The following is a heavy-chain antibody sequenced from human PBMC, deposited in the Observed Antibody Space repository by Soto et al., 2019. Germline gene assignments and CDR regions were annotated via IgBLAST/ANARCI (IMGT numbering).Heavy chain of an antibody. V-gene: IGHV5-51*01. CDR1: GYSFTSYW. Sequence: GEFLKISCRGSGYSFTSYWIGWVRQMPGKGLEWMGIIYPGDSDTRYSPSFQGQVTISADKSISTAYLQWSSLKASDTAMYYCARAGYSSSWSSLDYYGMDVWGQGTTVTVS. D-gene: IGHD6-13*01. CDR2: IYPGDSDT. CDR3: ARAGYSSSWSSLDYYGMDV. J-gene: IGHJ6*02.